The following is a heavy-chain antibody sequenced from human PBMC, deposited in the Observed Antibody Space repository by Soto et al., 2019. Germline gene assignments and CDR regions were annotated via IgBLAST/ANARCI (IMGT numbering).Heavy chain of an antibody. CDR3: ARDPSSGYYGMDV. CDR2: ISYDGSNK. D-gene: IGHD1-26*01. Sequence: PVGSLRLSCAASGFTFSSYAMHWVRQAPGKGLEWVAVISYDGSNKYYADSVKGRFTISRDNSKNTLNLQMNSLRAEDTAVYYCARDPSSGYYGMDVWGQGTTVTVSS. V-gene: IGHV3-30-3*01. J-gene: IGHJ6*02. CDR1: GFTFSSYA.